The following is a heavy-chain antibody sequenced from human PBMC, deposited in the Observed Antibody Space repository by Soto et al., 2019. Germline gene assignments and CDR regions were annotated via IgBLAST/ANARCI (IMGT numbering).Heavy chain of an antibody. Sequence: SETLSLTCTVSGGSISSYYWSWIRQPPGKGLEWIGYIYYSGSTNYNPSLKSRVTISVDTSKNQFSLKLSSVTAADTAVYYCARGLDYGDWFDPWGQGTLVTVSS. CDR1: GGSISSYY. D-gene: IGHD4-17*01. CDR2: IYYSGST. J-gene: IGHJ5*02. CDR3: ARGLDYGDWFDP. V-gene: IGHV4-59*08.